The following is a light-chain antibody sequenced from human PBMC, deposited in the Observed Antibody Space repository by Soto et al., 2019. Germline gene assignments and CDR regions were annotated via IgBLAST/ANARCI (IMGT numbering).Light chain of an antibody. CDR2: AAS. CDR3: QQSYSTPRT. Sequence: DIQMTQSPSCLSASVGDRVTITCRASQSISSYLNWYQQKPGKAPKLLIYAASSLQSGVPSRFSGSGSGTDITLTISSLQPEDFATYYCQQSYSTPRTFGQGTKVEIK. CDR1: QSISSY. J-gene: IGKJ1*01. V-gene: IGKV1-39*01.